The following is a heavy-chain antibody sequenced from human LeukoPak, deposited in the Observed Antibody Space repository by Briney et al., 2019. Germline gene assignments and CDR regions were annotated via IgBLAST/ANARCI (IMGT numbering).Heavy chain of an antibody. CDR2: IRNNGSNK. Sequence: PGGSLRFSCAASGFTFSSYGMHWVRQAPGKGLDWVSFIRNNGSNKYYADPVKGRFTISRDNSKKTLYLQMNSLRAEDTAVYYCAQEYLNCYDCSGLGDYWGQGTMVTASS. J-gene: IGHJ4*02. CDR3: AQEYLNCYDCSGLGDY. CDR1: GFTFSSYG. D-gene: IGHD3-22*01. V-gene: IGHV3-30*02.